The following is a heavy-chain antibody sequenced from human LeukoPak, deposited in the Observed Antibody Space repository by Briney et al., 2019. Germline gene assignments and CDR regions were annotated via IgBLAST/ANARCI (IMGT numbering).Heavy chain of an antibody. Sequence: GGSLRLSCAASGFTFSSYAMNWVRQAPGKGLEWVSTISAGGSSTFYAASVKGRFTISRDNSKNTFYLQMNSLRAEDTAVYFCAKGSGSGWYGWFAPWGQGTLVTVSS. V-gene: IGHV3-23*01. D-gene: IGHD6-19*01. CDR3: AKGSGSGWYGWFAP. CDR1: GFTFSSYA. J-gene: IGHJ5*02. CDR2: ISAGGSST.